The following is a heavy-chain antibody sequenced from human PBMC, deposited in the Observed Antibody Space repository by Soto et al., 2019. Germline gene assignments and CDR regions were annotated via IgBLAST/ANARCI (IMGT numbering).Heavy chain of an antibody. D-gene: IGHD3-16*01. CDR3: TSDTFGLRDT. CDR2: INPAGTIP. Sequence: MQMVESGGGSVQPGGSLRLSCAASRFPFSHYWMHWVRQTPGKGLVWVSRINPAGTIPNYADSVEGRFTISRDNADSALFLQMNSLSAEDTAIYYCTSDTFGLRDTWGQGTLVTFSS. CDR1: RFPFSHYW. J-gene: IGHJ5*02. V-gene: IGHV3-74*01.